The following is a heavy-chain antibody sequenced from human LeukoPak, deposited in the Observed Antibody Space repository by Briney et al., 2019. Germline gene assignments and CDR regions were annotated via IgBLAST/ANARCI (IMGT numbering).Heavy chain of an antibody. CDR1: GFTFTGYY. CDR2: VNPNNAGT. V-gene: IGHV1-2*02. D-gene: IGHD3-16*01. Sequence: ASVKVSCKTSGFTFTGYYIHWVRQAPGQGLEWMGWVNPNNAGTNIAQKFQDRVTITSDTSITTAYMELSRLRSDDTAVYYCARDFQGEIWASGYWGLGTLVTVSS. CDR3: ARDFQGEIWASGY. J-gene: IGHJ4*02.